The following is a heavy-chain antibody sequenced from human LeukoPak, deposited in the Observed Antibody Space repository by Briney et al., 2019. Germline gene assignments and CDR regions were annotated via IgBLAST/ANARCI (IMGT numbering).Heavy chain of an antibody. D-gene: IGHD6-13*01. J-gene: IGHJ5*02. CDR1: GFTFSSYW. CDR2: INSDGSSA. V-gene: IGHV3-74*01. Sequence: GGSLRLSCAASGFTFSSYWMHWVRQAPGKGLVWVSRINSDGSSASYADPVKGRFTISRDNAKNTLYLQMNSLRAEDTAVYYCASDLTSGIAAAGNAWFDPWGQGTLVTVSS. CDR3: ASDLTSGIAAAGNAWFDP.